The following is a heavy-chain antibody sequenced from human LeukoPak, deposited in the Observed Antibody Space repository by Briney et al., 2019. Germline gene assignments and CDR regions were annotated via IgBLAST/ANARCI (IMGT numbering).Heavy chain of an antibody. CDR3: ARNFDGYCTNGVCYAWFDP. D-gene: IGHD2-8*01. CDR1: GYTFTGYY. CDR2: INPNSGGT. Sequence: GASVKVSCKASGYTFTGYYMHWVRQAPGQGLEWMGWINPNSGGTNYAQKFQGRVTMTRDTSISTAYMELSRLRSDDTAVYYCARNFDGYCTNGVCYAWFDPWGQGTLVTVSS. V-gene: IGHV1-2*02. J-gene: IGHJ5*02.